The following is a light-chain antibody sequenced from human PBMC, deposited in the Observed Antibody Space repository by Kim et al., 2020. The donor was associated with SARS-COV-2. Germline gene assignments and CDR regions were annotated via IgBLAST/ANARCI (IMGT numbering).Light chain of an antibody. CDR1: KLGDDY. CDR3: QAWDSSIVV. Sequence: VSPGQTARITCSGDKLGDDYAFWYQQKPGQSPVLVIYQDSKRPSGIPERFSGSNSGNTATLTISGTQAMDEADYYCQAWDSSIVVFGGGTQLTVL. V-gene: IGLV3-1*01. CDR2: QDS. J-gene: IGLJ2*01.